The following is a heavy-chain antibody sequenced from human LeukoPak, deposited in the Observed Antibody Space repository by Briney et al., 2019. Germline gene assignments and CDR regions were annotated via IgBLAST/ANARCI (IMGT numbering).Heavy chain of an antibody. D-gene: IGHD5-12*01. Sequence: GGSLRLSCAASGFTFSSYAMSWVRQAPGKGLEWVSAILGSGDSTYYADPVKGRFTISRDNSRDTLYLQMNSLRAEDTAVYYCAKDDLWLPDYWGQGTLVTVSS. J-gene: IGHJ4*02. CDR2: ILGSGDST. V-gene: IGHV3-23*01. CDR3: AKDDLWLPDY. CDR1: GFTFSSYA.